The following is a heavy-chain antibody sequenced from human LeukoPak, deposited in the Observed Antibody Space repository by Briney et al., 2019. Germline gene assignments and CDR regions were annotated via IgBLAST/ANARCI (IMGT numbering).Heavy chain of an antibody. CDR2: INPKSGGT. Sequence: ASVKVSCKASGYTFTGYNMHWVRHTPGQGLEWMGWINPKSGGTNYAQKFQGRVTMTRDTSISTAYMQLNRLRSDDTAVYYCARDRITMLRGVIPPFDDWGQGTLVTVSS. CDR3: ARDRITMLRGVIPPFDD. CDR1: GYTFTGYN. D-gene: IGHD3-10*01. J-gene: IGHJ4*02. V-gene: IGHV1-2*02.